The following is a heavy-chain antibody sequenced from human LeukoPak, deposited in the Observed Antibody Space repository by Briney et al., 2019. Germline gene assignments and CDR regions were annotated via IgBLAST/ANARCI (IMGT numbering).Heavy chain of an antibody. CDR2: IYYSGST. Sequence: ASETLSLTCTVSGGSISGYYWSWIRQPPGKGPEWIGYIYYSGSTNYNPSLKSRVTISVDTSKNQFSLKLSSVTAADTAVYYCARVFSPGGDFWSAYTYFDYWGQGTLVTVSS. D-gene: IGHD3-3*01. CDR3: ARVFSPGGDFWSAYTYFDY. CDR1: GGSISGYY. J-gene: IGHJ4*02. V-gene: IGHV4-59*01.